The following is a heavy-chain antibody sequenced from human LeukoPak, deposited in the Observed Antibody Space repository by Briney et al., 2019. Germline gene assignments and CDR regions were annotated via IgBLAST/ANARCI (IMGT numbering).Heavy chain of an antibody. CDR2: ISAYNGNT. CDR1: GYTFTCYG. Sequence: ASVKVPCKASGYTFTCYGISWVRQAPGQGLEWMGWISAYNGNTNYAQKLQGRVTMTTDTSTSTAYMELRSLRSDDTAVYYCARLPTAAAGTWYYYYYMDVWGKGTTVTVSS. V-gene: IGHV1-18*01. J-gene: IGHJ6*03. CDR3: ARLPTAAAGTWYYYYYMDV. D-gene: IGHD6-13*01.